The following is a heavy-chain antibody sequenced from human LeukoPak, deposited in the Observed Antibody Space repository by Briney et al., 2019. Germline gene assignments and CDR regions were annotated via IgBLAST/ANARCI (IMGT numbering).Heavy chain of an antibody. Sequence: PSQTLSLTCTVSGGSISSGGHYWTWIRQLPGKGLEWIGYIFYSGSTYYNPSLKSRVTISVDTSKNQFSLKLNSVTAADAAVYYCASRSPPGEPGYFDYWGQGTLVTVSS. CDR3: ASRSPPGEPGYFDY. J-gene: IGHJ4*02. CDR2: IFYSGST. CDR1: GGSISSGGHY. V-gene: IGHV4-31*03. D-gene: IGHD2-21*01.